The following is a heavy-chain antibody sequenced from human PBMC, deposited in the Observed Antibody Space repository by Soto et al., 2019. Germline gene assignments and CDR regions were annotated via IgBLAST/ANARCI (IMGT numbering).Heavy chain of an antibody. CDR1: GGSIRNVY. CDR2: IFHSGNA. D-gene: IGHD2-15*01. J-gene: IGHJ4*01. CDR3: ARAHAPTLPLDY. Sequence: SETLSLTCTVSGGSIRNVYWSWIRQAPGKGLEWIGFIFHSGNAKYNPSLKSRVTISVDTSKNQFSLSLGSVTAADTAVYFCARAHAPTLPLDYWGQGTLVTVSS. V-gene: IGHV4-59*01.